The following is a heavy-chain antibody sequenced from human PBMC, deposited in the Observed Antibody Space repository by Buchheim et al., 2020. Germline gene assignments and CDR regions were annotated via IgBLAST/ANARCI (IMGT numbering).Heavy chain of an antibody. D-gene: IGHD4-23*01. V-gene: IGHV3-30-3*01. J-gene: IGHJ6*02. CDR2: ISYDGSNK. CDR1: GFTFSSYA. Sequence: QVQLVESGGGVVQPGRSLRLSCAASGFTFSSYAMHWVRQAPGKGLEWVAVISYDGSNKYYADSVKGRFTISRDNSKNTLYLQMNSLRAEDTAVYYCARDPHYGGNSGRYYYGMDVWGQGTT. CDR3: ARDPHYGGNSGRYYYGMDV.